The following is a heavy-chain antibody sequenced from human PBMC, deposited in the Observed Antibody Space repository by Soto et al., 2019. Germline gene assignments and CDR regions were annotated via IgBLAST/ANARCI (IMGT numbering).Heavy chain of an antibody. Sequence: QVQLVQSGAEVKKPGSSVKVSCKASGGTFNNFAFTWVRQAPGQGLEWLGGIMPVFDTANNPKRYQGRVTITADEFTSTVYMAMSSLRSDDTAVYYCATATISPVSSAYHHYGMDVWGQGTTVTVSS. CDR2: IMPVFDTA. CDR3: ATATISPVSSAYHHYGMDV. CDR1: GGTFNNFA. V-gene: IGHV1-69*01. J-gene: IGHJ6*02. D-gene: IGHD3-3*01.